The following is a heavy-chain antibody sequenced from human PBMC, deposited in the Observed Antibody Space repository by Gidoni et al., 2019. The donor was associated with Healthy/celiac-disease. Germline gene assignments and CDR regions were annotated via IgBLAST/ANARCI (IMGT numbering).Heavy chain of an antibody. Sequence: QVQLVQSGAEVKKPGASVKVSCKASGYTFTSYGIRWARQAPGQGLEWMGWISAYNGNTNYAQKLQGRVTMTTDTSTSTAYMELRSLRSDDTAVYYCARINYYGSGSYPNLDYYYYGMDVWGQGTTVTVSS. CDR2: ISAYNGNT. CDR1: GYTFTSYG. J-gene: IGHJ6*02. V-gene: IGHV1-18*01. CDR3: ARINYYGSGSYPNLDYYYYGMDV. D-gene: IGHD3-10*01.